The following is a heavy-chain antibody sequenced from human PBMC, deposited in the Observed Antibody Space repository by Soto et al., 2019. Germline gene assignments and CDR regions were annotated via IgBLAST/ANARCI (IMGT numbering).Heavy chain of an antibody. V-gene: IGHV3-13*04. Sequence: VGSLRLSCAASGFTFSSYDRHWVRQPTEKGLEWVSAIGTAGDTYYPGSVKGRFTISRENAKNSLYLQMNSLRAEDTAVYYCARAGGYSRTSQKKRAYDMDVWGQGTTLTVSS. CDR1: GFTFSSYD. D-gene: IGHD6-13*01. CDR2: IGTAGDT. CDR3: ARAGGYSRTSQKKRAYDMDV. J-gene: IGHJ6*02.